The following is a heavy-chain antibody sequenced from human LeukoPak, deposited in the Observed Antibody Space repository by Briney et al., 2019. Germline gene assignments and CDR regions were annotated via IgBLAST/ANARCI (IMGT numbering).Heavy chain of an antibody. CDR3: ARDLGLYPI. CDR2: IYSGGSI. J-gene: IGHJ3*02. CDR1: VFTVGSNY. D-gene: IGHD2-8*01. V-gene: IGHV3-53*01. Sequence: GGSLRLSCTASVFTVGSNYMSWVRQAPGKGLEWVSVIYSGGSIYYADSVKGRFTISRDNSKNTLYLQMNSLRAEDTAVYYCARDLGLYPIWGQGTMVTVSS.